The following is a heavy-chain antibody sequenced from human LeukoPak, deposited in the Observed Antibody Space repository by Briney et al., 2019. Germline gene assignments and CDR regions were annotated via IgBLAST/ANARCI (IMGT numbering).Heavy chain of an antibody. CDR2: IYYSGST. CDR1: GGSISSYY. D-gene: IGHD3-10*01. J-gene: IGHJ4*02. CDR3: ARVGYGSGSYYFDY. V-gene: IGHV4-59*01. Sequence: SETLSLTCTVSGGSISSYYWSWIRQPPGKGLEWIGYIYYSGSTNHNPSLKSRVTISVDTSKNQLSLKLSSVTAADTAVYYCARVGYGSGSYYFDYWGQGTLVTVSS.